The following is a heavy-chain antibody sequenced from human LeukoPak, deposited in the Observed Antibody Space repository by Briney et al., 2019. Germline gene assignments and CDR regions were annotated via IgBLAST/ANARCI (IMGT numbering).Heavy chain of an antibody. CDR2: ISSSSSYM. D-gene: IGHD6-13*01. J-gene: IGHJ6*03. CDR3: ARDTSAGIPMIYYYYMDV. V-gene: IGHV3-21*01. Sequence: GGSLRLSCAASEFTFSSYNMNWVRQAPGKGLEWVSSISSSSSYMYYADSVKGRFTISRDNAKNSLYLQMNSLRAEDTAVYYCARDTSAGIPMIYYYYMDVWGKGTTVTVSS. CDR1: EFTFSSYN.